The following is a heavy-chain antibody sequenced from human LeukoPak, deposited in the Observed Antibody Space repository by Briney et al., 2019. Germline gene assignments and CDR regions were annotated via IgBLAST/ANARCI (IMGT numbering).Heavy chain of an antibody. CDR1: RGSSSSGGYY. CDR3: ATCPYSSSWCHFDS. Sequence: SETLSLTCTVSRGSSSSGGYYWSWIRQHPGKGLEWIAYIYDSGSTYYNPPLKSRVNISLDMSEDQFSLKLSSVTAADTAVYYCATCPYSSSWCHFDSWGQGTLVTVSS. D-gene: IGHD6-13*01. J-gene: IGHJ4*02. V-gene: IGHV4-31*03. CDR2: IYDSGST.